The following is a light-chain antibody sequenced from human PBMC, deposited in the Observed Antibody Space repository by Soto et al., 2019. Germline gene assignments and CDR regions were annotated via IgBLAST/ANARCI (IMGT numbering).Light chain of an antibody. J-gene: IGKJ3*01. CDR3: QQYGRSAIFT. CDR2: GAS. CDR1: QSIPGDY. V-gene: IGKV3-20*01. Sequence: ELVLTQSPGSLSLSPGERATLSCWASQSIPGDYLAWYQQKPGRAPRLLIYGASNRATGIPDRFRGSGSGTDFSLTITRLEPEDFAVYYCQQYGRSAIFTLGPGTTVEVK.